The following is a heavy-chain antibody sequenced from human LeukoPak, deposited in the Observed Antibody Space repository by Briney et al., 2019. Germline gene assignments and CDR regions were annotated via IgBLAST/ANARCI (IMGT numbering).Heavy chain of an antibody. V-gene: IGHV4-30-2*01. CDR3: ASVRRAAADYYYYYMDV. D-gene: IGHD6-13*01. CDR2: IYHSGST. J-gene: IGHJ6*03. CDR1: GGSISSGGYY. Sequence: SQTLSLTCTVSGGSISSGGYYWSWIRQPPGKGLEWIGYIYHSGSTYYNPSLKSRVTISVDRSKNQFSLKLSSVTAADTAVYYCASVRRAAADYYYYYMDVWGKGTTVTVSS.